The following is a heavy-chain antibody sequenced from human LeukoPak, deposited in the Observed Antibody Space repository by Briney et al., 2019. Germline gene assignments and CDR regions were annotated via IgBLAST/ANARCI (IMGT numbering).Heavy chain of an antibody. J-gene: IGHJ4*02. CDR3: ARDFSGGGYSSGWYGPFDY. CDR2: ISSSSSTI. CDR1: GFTFSSYS. D-gene: IGHD6-19*01. V-gene: IGHV3-48*01. Sequence: PGGSLRLSCAASGFTFSSYSMNWVRQAPGKGLEWVSYISSSSSTIYCADSVKGRFTISRDNAKNSLYLQMNSLRAEDTAVYYCARDFSGGGYSSGWYGPFDYWGQGTLVTVSS.